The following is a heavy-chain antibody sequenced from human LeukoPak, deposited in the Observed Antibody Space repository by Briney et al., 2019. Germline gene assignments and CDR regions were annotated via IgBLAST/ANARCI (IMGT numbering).Heavy chain of an antibody. CDR3: ARALCGGSCYSNHYYYGMDV. D-gene: IGHD2-15*01. CDR1: GGSIRSSYYY. V-gene: IGHV4-39*07. J-gene: IGHJ6*02. Sequence: PSETLSLTCTVSGGSIRSSYYYWGWIRQPPGKGLEWIGYIYHSGSTYYNPSLKSRVTISVDRSKNQFSLKLSSVTAADTAVYYCARALCGGSCYSNHYYYGMDVWGQGTTVTVSS. CDR2: IYHSGST.